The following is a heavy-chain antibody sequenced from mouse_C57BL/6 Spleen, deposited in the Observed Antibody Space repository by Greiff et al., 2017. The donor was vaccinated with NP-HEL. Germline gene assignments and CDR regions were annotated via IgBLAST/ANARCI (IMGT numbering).Heavy chain of an antibody. D-gene: IGHD4-1*01. J-gene: IGHJ3*01. CDR3: AILTGTGFAY. Sequence: VQPQQPGAELVKPGASVKVSCKASGYTFTSYWMHWVKQRTGQGLEWIGRIHPSDSDTNYNQKFKGKATLTVDKSSSTSYMQLSSLTAEDSAVYYCAILTGTGFAYWGQGTLVTVSA. V-gene: IGHV1-74*01. CDR1: GYTFTSYW. CDR2: IHPSDSDT.